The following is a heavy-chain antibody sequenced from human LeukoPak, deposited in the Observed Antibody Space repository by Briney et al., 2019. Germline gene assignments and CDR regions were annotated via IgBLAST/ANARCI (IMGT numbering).Heavy chain of an antibody. CDR1: GYTFTSYG. J-gene: IGHJ4*02. CDR2: SSAYNGNT. Sequence: GASVKVSCKASGYTFTSYGSSWVRQAPGQGVEWMGWSSAYNGNTNYAQKLQGRVTMTTDTTTSTAYMELRSLRSDDTAVYYCARGFPVNTAMVYYFDYWGQGTLVTVSS. CDR3: ARGFPVNTAMVYYFDY. D-gene: IGHD5-18*01. V-gene: IGHV1-18*01.